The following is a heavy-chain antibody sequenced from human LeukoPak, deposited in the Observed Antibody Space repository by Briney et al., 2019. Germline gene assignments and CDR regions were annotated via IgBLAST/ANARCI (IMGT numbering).Heavy chain of an antibody. CDR2: IYYSGSS. CDR1: GDSISSYY. J-gene: IGHJ5*02. V-gene: IGHV4-59*08. Sequence: SETLSLTCTVSGDSISSYYWSWIRQPPGKGLEWMGYIYYSGSSNYNPSLKSRVTISVDMPKNQISLKLSSVTAADTAVYYCASFSWGSGSYNQEAIWSWFDPWGQGTLVIVSS. D-gene: IGHD3-10*01. CDR3: ASFSWGSGSYNQEAIWSWFDP.